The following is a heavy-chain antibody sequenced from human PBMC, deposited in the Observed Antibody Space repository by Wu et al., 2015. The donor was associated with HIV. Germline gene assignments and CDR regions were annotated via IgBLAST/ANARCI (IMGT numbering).Heavy chain of an antibody. CDR1: GYTFNDFY. D-gene: IGHD6-19*01. J-gene: IGHJ3*02. V-gene: IGHV1-2*02. Sequence: QVQLVQSGAEVKKPGASVKVSCKASGYTFNDFYIYWVRQAPGQGLEWMAWINPKSGNRQYAQVFQGRVTLTRDTSIRTAYMELSRLRSDDTAVYYCAKLWSSAWDGLDIWGQGTMVTVSS. CDR3: AKLWSSAWDGLDI. CDR2: INPKSGNR.